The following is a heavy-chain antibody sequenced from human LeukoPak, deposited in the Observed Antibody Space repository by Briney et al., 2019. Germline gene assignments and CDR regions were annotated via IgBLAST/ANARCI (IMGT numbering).Heavy chain of an antibody. CDR1: GGSISSYY. Sequence: KASETLSLTCTVSGGSISSYYWSWIRQPPGKGLEWIGYIYYSGSTNYNPSLKSRVTISVDTSKNQFSLKLSSVTAADTAVYYCARGIAVAGTLIYYYYYYMDVWGKGTTVTISS. D-gene: IGHD6-19*01. J-gene: IGHJ6*03. V-gene: IGHV4-59*01. CDR3: ARGIAVAGTLIYYYYYYMDV. CDR2: IYYSGST.